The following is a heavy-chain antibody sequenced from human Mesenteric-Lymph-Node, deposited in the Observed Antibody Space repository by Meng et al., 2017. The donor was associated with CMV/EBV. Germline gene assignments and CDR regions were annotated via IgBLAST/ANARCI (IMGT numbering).Heavy chain of an antibody. CDR1: GGSFSGYY. V-gene: IGHV4-34*01. J-gene: IGHJ5*02. D-gene: IGHD3-3*01. Sequence: SETLSLTCAVYGGSFSGYYWSWIRQPPGKGLEWIGEINHSGSTNYNPSLKSRVTISVDTSKNQFSLKLSPVTAADTAVYYCARGDDFWSGYRTWGQGTLVTVSS. CDR3: ARGDDFWSGYRT. CDR2: INHSGST.